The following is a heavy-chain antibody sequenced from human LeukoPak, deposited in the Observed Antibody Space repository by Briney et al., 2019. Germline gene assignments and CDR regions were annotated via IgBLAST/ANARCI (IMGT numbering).Heavy chain of an antibody. J-gene: IGHJ4*02. V-gene: IGHV4-34*01. CDR1: GGSFSGYY. CDR2: INHSGST. CDR3: AGLEGRYSTGLYYYFDY. Sequence: SETLSLTCAVYGGSFSGYYWSWIRQPPGKGLEWIGEINHSGSTNYNPSLKSRVTISIDKSRNQLSLELSSVTAADTAVYYCAGLEGRYSTGLYYYFDYWGQGILVTVSS. D-gene: IGHD6-19*01.